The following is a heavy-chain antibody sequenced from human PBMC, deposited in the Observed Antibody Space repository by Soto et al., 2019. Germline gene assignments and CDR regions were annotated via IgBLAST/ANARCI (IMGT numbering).Heavy chain of an antibody. CDR2: ISRGATT. CDR3: ARENPVPAPNGAFDL. Sequence: GGSLRLSCIASGGTVNSNYMTWVRQAPGKGLEWVSLISRGATTSYADSVQGRFTISRDNSKNTLYLQMDGLRAEDTAIYYCARENPVPAPNGAFDLWGKGTMVTLSS. J-gene: IGHJ3*01. V-gene: IGHV3-66*01. CDR1: GGTVNSNY. D-gene: IGHD6-19*01.